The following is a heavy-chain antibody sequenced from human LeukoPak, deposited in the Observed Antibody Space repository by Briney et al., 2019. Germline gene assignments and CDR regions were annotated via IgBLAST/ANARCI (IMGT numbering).Heavy chain of an antibody. CDR3: AKAAAGITVTYFDY. J-gene: IGHJ4*02. V-gene: IGHV3-21*04. CDR1: GFTFSSYS. D-gene: IGHD6-13*01. Sequence: GGSLRLSCAASGFTFSSYSMNWVRQAPGKGLEWVSSISSSSSYIYYADSVKGRFTISRDNAKNSLYLQMNSLRAEDTALYYCAKAAAGITVTYFDYWGQGTLVTVSS. CDR2: ISSSSSYI.